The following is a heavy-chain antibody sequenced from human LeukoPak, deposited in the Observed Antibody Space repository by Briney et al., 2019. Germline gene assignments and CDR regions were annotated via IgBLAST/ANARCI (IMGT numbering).Heavy chain of an antibody. Sequence: GGSLRLSCAASGFTFSSYGMHWVRQAPGKGLEWVAFIRYDGSTKYYADSVKGRFTISRDNSKNTLYLQMNSLRAEDTAVYYCAKEGVLTKDYYYMDVWGKGTTVTVSS. CDR3: AKEGVLTKDYYYMDV. D-gene: IGHD3-9*01. CDR1: GFTFSSYG. CDR2: IRYDGSTK. J-gene: IGHJ6*03. V-gene: IGHV3-30*02.